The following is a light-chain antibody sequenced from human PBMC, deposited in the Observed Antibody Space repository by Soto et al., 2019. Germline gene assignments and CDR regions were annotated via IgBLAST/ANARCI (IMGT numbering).Light chain of an antibody. J-gene: IGKJ2*01. Sequence: EIVFTQSPGTLSLSPGERANLSCRASQTVSTNYLAWYQQKPGQAPRLLIYGASSRATGIPDRFSGSGSGTDFILTISRLEPEDFAVYYCQQYGSSPRTFGQGTKLEI. CDR3: QQYGSSPRT. CDR2: GAS. CDR1: QTVSTNY. V-gene: IGKV3-20*01.